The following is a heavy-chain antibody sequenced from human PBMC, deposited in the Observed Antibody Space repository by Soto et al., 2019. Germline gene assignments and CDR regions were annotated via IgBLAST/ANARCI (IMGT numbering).Heavy chain of an antibody. Sequence: AASVKVSCKASGGTFSSYAISWVRQAPGQGLEWMGGIIPIFGTANYAQKFQGRVTITADESTSTAYMELSSLRSEDTAVYYCARDQGSSWSAHWFDPWGQGTLVTVSS. CDR2: IIPIFGTA. V-gene: IGHV1-69*13. CDR1: GGTFSSYA. D-gene: IGHD6-13*01. CDR3: ARDQGSSWSAHWFDP. J-gene: IGHJ5*02.